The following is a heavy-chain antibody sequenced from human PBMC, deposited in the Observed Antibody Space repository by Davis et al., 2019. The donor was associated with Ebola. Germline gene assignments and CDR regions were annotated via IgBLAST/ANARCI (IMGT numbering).Heavy chain of an antibody. CDR3: ARSVVGTGFDP. CDR2: INPSGGST. CDR1: GYTFTSYY. J-gene: IGHJ5*02. D-gene: IGHD2-15*01. V-gene: IGHV1-46*01. Sequence: ASVQVSCKASGYTFTSYYMHWVRQAPGQGLEWMGIINPSGGSTSYAQKFQGRVTMTRDTSTSTVYMELSSLRSEDTAVYYCARSVVGTGFDPWGQGTLVTVSS.